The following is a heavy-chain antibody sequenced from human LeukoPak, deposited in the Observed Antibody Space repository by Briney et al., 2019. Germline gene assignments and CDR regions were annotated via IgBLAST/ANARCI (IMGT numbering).Heavy chain of an antibody. Sequence: ASVKVSCKASGYTFTSYYMHWVRQAPGQGLEWMGIINPSGGSTSYAQKFQGRVTMTRDTSTSTVYMKLSSLRSEDTAVYYCATLAVAGLSYDYWGQGTLVTVSS. D-gene: IGHD6-19*01. V-gene: IGHV1-46*01. CDR3: ATLAVAGLSYDY. CDR2: INPSGGST. J-gene: IGHJ4*02. CDR1: GYTFTSYY.